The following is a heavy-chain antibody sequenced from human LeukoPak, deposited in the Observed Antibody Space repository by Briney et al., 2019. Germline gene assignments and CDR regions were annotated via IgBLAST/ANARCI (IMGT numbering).Heavy chain of an antibody. Sequence: ASVKVSCKASGYTFTGYYMHWVRQAPGQGLEWMGRINPNSGGTNYAQKFQGRVTMTRDTSISTAYMELSRLRSDDTAVYYCARAEVVPAASFDYWGQGTPVTVSS. V-gene: IGHV1-2*06. CDR3: ARAEVVPAASFDY. CDR1: GYTFTGYY. J-gene: IGHJ4*02. CDR2: INPNSGGT. D-gene: IGHD2-2*01.